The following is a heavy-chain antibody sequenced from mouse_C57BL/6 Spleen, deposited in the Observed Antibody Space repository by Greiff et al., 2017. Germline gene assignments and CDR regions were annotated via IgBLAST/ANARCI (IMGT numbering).Heavy chain of an antibody. CDR3: ARSGPTFYAMDY. V-gene: IGHV1-69*01. CDR1: GYTFTSYW. J-gene: IGHJ4*01. CDR2: IDPSDSYT. D-gene: IGHD3-1*01. Sequence: QVQLQQPGAELVMPGASVKLSCKASGYTFTSYWMHWVKQRPGQGLEWIGEIDPSDSYTNYNQKFKGKSTLTVDKSSSTAYMQLSSLTSEDSAVYYCARSGPTFYAMDYRGQGTSVTVSS.